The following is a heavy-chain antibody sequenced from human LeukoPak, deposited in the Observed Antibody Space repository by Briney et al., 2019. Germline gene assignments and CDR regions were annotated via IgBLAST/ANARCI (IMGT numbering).Heavy chain of an antibody. V-gene: IGHV4-34*01. CDR1: GGSFSGYY. Sequence: SETLSLTCAVYGGSFSGYYWSRIRQPPGKGLEWIGEINHSGSTNYNPSLKSRVTISVDTSKNQFSLKLSSVTAADTAVYYCARVATVTNGAIVRYYYYYYGMDVWGQGTTVTVSS. CDR2: INHSGST. CDR3: ARVATVTNGAIVRYYYYYYGMDV. D-gene: IGHD4-17*01. J-gene: IGHJ6*02.